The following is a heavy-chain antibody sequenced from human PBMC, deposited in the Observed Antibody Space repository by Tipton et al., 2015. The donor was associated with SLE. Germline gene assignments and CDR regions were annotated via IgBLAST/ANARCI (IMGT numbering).Heavy chain of an antibody. Sequence: TLSLTCAVYNASFSAYYWSWIRQPPGKGLEWIGEINHSESTNYNPSLRSRVTISVEKSMNQFSLKLSSVTAADTAVYYCARVHYGDRYFDYWGQGTLVTVSS. CDR1: NASFSAYY. V-gene: IGHV4-34*01. CDR2: INHSEST. J-gene: IGHJ4*02. D-gene: IGHD4-17*01. CDR3: ARVHYGDRYFDY.